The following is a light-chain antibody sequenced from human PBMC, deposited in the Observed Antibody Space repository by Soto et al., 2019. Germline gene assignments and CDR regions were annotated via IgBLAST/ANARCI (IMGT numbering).Light chain of an antibody. CDR3: QQYDNLPLT. V-gene: IGKV1-33*01. Sequence: DIHMTQSPSSLSSSLGDRVTITFQAIQVVSNYLNLYQQKPWKAPEILMYDAFILDTGVPSRFSGSGSGTDFTFSISSLQPEDIATYYCQQYDNLPLTFGGGTKVDIK. CDR2: DAF. CDR1: QVVSNY. J-gene: IGKJ4*01.